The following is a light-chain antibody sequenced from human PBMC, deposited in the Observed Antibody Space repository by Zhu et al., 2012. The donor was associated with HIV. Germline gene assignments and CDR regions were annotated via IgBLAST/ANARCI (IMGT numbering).Light chain of an antibody. Sequence: EIVLTQSPDTLSLSPGERATLSCRASQSVFSTYLAWYQQRPGQAPRLLIYGAFRRATGIPDRFSGSGSGTDFTLTISRLEPEDFAVYYCQQYGNSPYSFGQGT. CDR3: QQYGNSPYS. CDR2: GAF. CDR1: QSVFSTY. J-gene: IGKJ2*03. V-gene: IGKV3-20*01.